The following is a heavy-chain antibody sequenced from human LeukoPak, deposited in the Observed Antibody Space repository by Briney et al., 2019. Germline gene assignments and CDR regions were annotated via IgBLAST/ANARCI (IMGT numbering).Heavy chain of an antibody. V-gene: IGHV1-2*02. CDR1: GYTFTGYY. CDR2: INPNSGGT. CDR3: AREGGDFTIFGVVTTVDY. D-gene: IGHD3-3*01. J-gene: IGHJ4*02. Sequence: ASVKVSCKASGYTFTGYYMHWVRQAPGQGLEWMGWINPNSGGTSYAQKFQGRVTMTRDTSISTAYMELSRLRSDDTAVYYCAREGGDFTIFGVVTTVDYWGQGTLVTVSS.